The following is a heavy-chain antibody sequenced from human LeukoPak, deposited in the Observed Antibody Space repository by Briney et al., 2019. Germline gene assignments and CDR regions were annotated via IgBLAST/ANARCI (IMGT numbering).Heavy chain of an antibody. V-gene: IGHV3-23*01. J-gene: IGHJ4*02. CDR3: AKRDTAMGKGPDY. CDR1: GFTFSNYA. D-gene: IGHD5-18*01. CDR2: ITGIGYST. Sequence: GGSLRLSCAASGFTFSNYAMSWVRQAPGKGLEWLSAITGIGYSTYYADSVKDRFTISRDNSKNTLYLQMNSLRAEDTAVYYCAKRDTAMGKGPDYWGQGTLVTVSS.